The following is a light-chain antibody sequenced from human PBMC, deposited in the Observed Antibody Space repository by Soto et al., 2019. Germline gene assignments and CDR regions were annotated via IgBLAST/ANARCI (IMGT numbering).Light chain of an antibody. CDR1: QSVSSN. CDR3: QQYNNWPLT. J-gene: IGKJ4*01. CDR2: GAS. Sequence: EIVMTQSPATLSVSPVERATLSCRASQSVSSNLAWYQQKPGQAPRPLIYGASTRATGIPARFSGSGSGTEFTLTISSLQSEDFSVYYCQQYNNWPLTFGGGTKVHIK. V-gene: IGKV3-15*01.